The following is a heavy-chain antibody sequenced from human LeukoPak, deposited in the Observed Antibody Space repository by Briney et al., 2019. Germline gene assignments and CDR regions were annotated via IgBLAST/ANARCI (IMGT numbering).Heavy chain of an antibody. J-gene: IGHJ3*02. Sequence: PSETLSLTCTVSGYSISSGYYWGWIRQPPGKGLEWIGSIYHSGSTYYNPSLKSRVTISVDTSKNQFSLKLSSVTAADTAVYYCARDGYNLWGFDIWGQGTMVTVSS. D-gene: IGHD5-24*01. V-gene: IGHV4-38-2*02. CDR2: IYHSGST. CDR1: GYSISSGYY. CDR3: ARDGYNLWGFDI.